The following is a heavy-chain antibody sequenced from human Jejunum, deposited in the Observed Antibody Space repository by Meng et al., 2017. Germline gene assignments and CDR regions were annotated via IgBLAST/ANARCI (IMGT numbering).Heavy chain of an antibody. CDR3: ARVYRDSVSLYRHFDF. J-gene: IGHJ4*02. V-gene: IGHV3-7*03. D-gene: IGHD5-24*01. CDR1: GFTFSNYW. CDR2: IKQDGSDK. Sequence: GESLKISCGVSGFTFSNYWMSWVRQAPGKGLEWLAIIKQDGSDKRYVDSVKGRFTISRDNVDSSLYLHMTSLRDEDTAMYYCARVYRDSVSLYRHFDFWGQGTQVTVS.